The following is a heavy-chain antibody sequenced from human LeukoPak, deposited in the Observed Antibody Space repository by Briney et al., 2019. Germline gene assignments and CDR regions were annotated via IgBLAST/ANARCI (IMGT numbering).Heavy chain of an antibody. J-gene: IGHJ4*02. D-gene: IGHD3-22*01. CDR1: GGSFSGYY. V-gene: IGHV4-34*01. CDR3: ARRYYYDSSGYWYYFDY. CDR2: INHSGST. Sequence: SETLSLTCAVYGGSFSGYYWSWIRQPPGKGLEWIGEINHSGSTNYNPSLKSRVTISVDTSKNQFSLKLSSVTAADTAVYYCARRYYYDSSGYWYYFDYWGQGTLVTVSS.